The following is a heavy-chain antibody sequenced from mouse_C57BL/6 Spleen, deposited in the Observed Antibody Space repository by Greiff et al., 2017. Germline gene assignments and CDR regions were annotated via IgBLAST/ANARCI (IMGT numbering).Heavy chain of an antibody. D-gene: IGHD2-3*01. V-gene: IGHV1-61*01. CDR2: IYPSDSET. J-gene: IGHJ2*01. CDR3: ARSGRYDNCCDG. CDR1: GYTFTSYW. Sequence: QVQLQQPGAELVRPGSSVKLSCKASGYTFTSYWMDWVKQRPGQGLEWIGNIYPSDSETHYNQKFKDKATLTVDKSSSTAYMQLSSLTSEDSAVYYCARSGRYDNCCDGWSEGTTRTVTS.